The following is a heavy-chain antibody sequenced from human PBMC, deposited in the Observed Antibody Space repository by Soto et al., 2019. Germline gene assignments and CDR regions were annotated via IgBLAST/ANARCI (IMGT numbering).Heavy chain of an antibody. CDR2: IYHSGST. V-gene: IGHV4-30-2*01. CDR3: AREGYGDYMDY. D-gene: IGHD4-17*01. J-gene: IGHJ4*02. CDR1: GGSISSGGYS. Sequence: PSETLSLTCAVSGGSISSGGYSWSWIRQPPGKGLEWIGYIYHSGSTYYNPSLKSRVTISVDRSKNQFSLKLSSVTAADTAVYYCAREGYGDYMDYWGQGTLVTAPQ.